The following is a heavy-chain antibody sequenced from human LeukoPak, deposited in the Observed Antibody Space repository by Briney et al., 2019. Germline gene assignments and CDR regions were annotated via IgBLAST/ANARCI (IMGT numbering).Heavy chain of an antibody. D-gene: IGHD6-19*01. Sequence: GGSLRLSCEASGFTFRTYDMHWVRQVPGKGLEWDSAIGTAGETYYRGSVKGRFTISRDNGKTSLYLQMNSLRVEDTAVYYCARGPVAGASDLWGQGTLVTVSS. CDR2: IGTAGET. V-gene: IGHV3-13*01. J-gene: IGHJ4*02. CDR1: GFTFRTYD. CDR3: ARGPVAGASDL.